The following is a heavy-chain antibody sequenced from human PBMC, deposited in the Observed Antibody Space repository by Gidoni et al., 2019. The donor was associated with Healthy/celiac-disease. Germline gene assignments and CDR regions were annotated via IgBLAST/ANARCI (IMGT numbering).Heavy chain of an antibody. CDR3: ARAGYCSGGSCWHNWFDP. D-gene: IGHD2-15*01. CDR1: GYSFASYW. V-gene: IGHV5-51*01. J-gene: IGHJ5*02. Sequence: EVQLVQSGAEVKKPGESLKISCKVSGYSFASYWIGWVRQMPGKVLEWMGIIYPCDSDTRYSPSFQGQVTISADKSISTAYLQWSSLKASDTAMYYCARAGYCSGGSCWHNWFDPWGQGTLVTVSS. CDR2: IYPCDSDT.